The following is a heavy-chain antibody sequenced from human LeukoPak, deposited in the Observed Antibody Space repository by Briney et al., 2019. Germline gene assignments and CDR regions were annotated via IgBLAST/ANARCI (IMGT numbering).Heavy chain of an antibody. CDR2: IFYSGTT. CDR1: GGSISSGGYY. J-gene: IGHJ5*02. Sequence: SQTLSLTCTVSGGSISSGGYYWSWIRQHPGKGLEWIGYIFYSGTTYYNPSLKSRVTISVDTSKNQFSLKLSSVTAADTAVYYCARDQAVATTGWFDPGARESWSPSPQ. D-gene: IGHD6-19*01. V-gene: IGHV4-31*03. CDR3: ARDQAVATTGWFDP.